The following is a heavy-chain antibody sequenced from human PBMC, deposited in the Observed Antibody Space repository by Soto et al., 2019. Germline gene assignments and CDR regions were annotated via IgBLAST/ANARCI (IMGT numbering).Heavy chain of an antibody. CDR2: ISSSSSTI. D-gene: IGHD2-21*02. V-gene: IGHV3-48*02. CDR3: ANDDCGGDCSDAFDI. J-gene: IGHJ3*02. Sequence: GGSLRLSCAASGFTFSSYSMNWVRQAPGKGLEWVSYISSSSSTIYYADSVKGRFTISRDNAKNSLYLQMNSLRDKDTAVYYCANDDCGGDCSDAFDIWGQGTMVTVSS. CDR1: GFTFSSYS.